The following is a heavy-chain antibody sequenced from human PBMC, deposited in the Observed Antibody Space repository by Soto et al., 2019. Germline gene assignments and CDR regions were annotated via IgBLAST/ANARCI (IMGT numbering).Heavy chain of an antibody. CDR1: GSSIIGYY. Sequence: TSETLSLTCTFSGSSIIGYYWTWIRQSPERGLEWIVYINYSGSANYKPSLNSRLTMSVDRSKRQFSMKLASVTAADPAVYYCARGVGGSGINWFHXWGQGTLVTVSX. D-gene: IGHD6-19*01. V-gene: IGHV4-59*12. CDR2: INYSGSA. J-gene: IGHJ5*02. CDR3: ARGVGGSGINWFHX.